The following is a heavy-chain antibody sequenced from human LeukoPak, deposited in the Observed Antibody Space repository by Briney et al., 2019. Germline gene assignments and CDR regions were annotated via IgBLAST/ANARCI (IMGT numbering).Heavy chain of an antibody. CDR2: ISYDGSNK. CDR1: GFTFSSYA. CDR3: ARGEAVAGIAPHIDY. V-gene: IGHV3-30*14. Sequence: TGGSLRLSCAASGFTFSSYAMHWVRQAPGKGLEWVAVISYDGSNKYYADSVKGRFTISRDNSKNTLYLQMNSLRAEDTAVYYCARGEAVAGIAPHIDYWGQGTLVTVSS. D-gene: IGHD6-19*01. J-gene: IGHJ4*02.